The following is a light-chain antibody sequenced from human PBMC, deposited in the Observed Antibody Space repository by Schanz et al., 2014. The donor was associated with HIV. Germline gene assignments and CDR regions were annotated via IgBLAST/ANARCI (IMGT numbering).Light chain of an antibody. CDR3: SSHAGSDKFGI. Sequence: QSALTQPASVSGSPGQSITISCTGTSSDVGVYNYVSWYQQHPGKAPKLMIYDVNNRPSGVSNRFSGSKSGNTASLTVSGLQAEDEADYYCSSHAGSDKFGIFGGGTKLTVL. V-gene: IGLV2-14*03. CDR2: DVN. J-gene: IGLJ2*01. CDR1: SSDVGVYNY.